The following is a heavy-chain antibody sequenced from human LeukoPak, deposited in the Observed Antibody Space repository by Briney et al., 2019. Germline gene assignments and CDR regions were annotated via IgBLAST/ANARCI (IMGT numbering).Heavy chain of an antibody. V-gene: IGHV3-23*01. CDR3: AKDEDCGGDCYSFLGEGYYYYGMDV. D-gene: IGHD2-21*02. Sequence: GGCLRLSCAASGFTFSSDAMSWGREAPGGGLEWVSAISGSVVSTYYADSVKGRFTISRDNSKNPLYLQMNSLRAEDTAVYYCAKDEDCGGDCYSFLGEGYYYYGMDVWGQGTTVTVSS. CDR2: ISGSVVST. CDR1: GFTFSSDA. J-gene: IGHJ6*02.